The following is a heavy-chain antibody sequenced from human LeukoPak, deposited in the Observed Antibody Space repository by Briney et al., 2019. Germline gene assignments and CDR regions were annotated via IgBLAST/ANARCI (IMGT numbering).Heavy chain of an antibody. J-gene: IGHJ3*02. CDR1: GGSIKSDDW. CDR3: ARDASSGWYGHAFDI. Sequence: SETLSLTCAVSGGSIKSDDWWTWVRQPPGKGLEWIGYIYYSGSTNYNPSLKSRVTISVDTSKNQFSLKLSSVTAADTAVYYCARDASSGWYGHAFDIWGQGTMVTVPS. V-gene: IGHV4-4*02. D-gene: IGHD6-19*01. CDR2: IYYSGST.